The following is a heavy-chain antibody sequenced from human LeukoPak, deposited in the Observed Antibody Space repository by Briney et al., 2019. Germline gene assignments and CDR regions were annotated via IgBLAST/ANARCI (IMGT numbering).Heavy chain of an antibody. CDR3: ARGLLGAAAGYFDY. J-gene: IGHJ4*02. V-gene: IGHV3-7*01. Sequence: GGSLRLSCAASGFTFSSYWMSWVRQAPGKGLEWVANIKQDGSEKYYVDSVKGRFTISGDNAKNSLYLQMNSLRAEDTAVYYCARGLLGAAAGYFDYWGQGTLVTVSS. CDR1: GFTFSSYW. D-gene: IGHD6-13*01. CDR2: IKQDGSEK.